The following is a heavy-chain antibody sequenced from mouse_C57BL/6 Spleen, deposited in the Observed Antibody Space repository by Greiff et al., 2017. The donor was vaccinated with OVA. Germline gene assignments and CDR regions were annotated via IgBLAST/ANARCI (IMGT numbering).Heavy chain of an antibody. Sequence: QVQLKQPGAELVRPGSSVKLSCKASGYTFTSYWMDWVKQRPGQGLEWIGNIYPSDSETHYNQKFKDKATLTVDKSSSTAYMQLSSLTSEDSAVYYCAREGYDYDGRNAMDYWGQGTSVTVSS. D-gene: IGHD2-4*01. CDR2: IYPSDSET. J-gene: IGHJ4*01. CDR3: AREGYDYDGRNAMDY. V-gene: IGHV1-61*01. CDR1: GYTFTSYW.